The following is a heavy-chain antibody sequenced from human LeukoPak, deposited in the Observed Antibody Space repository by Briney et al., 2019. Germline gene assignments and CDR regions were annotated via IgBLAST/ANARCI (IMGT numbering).Heavy chain of an antibody. CDR3: ATMVRGVIYY. CDR2: IYPGDSYT. J-gene: IGHJ4*02. Sequence: GESLRISCKASGFSFFNYNITWVRQMPGKGLQWMGRIYPGDSYTTYSPSFQGHVTISADKSINTAYLQWSSLKASDTAMYYCATMVRGVIYYWGQGTLVTVSS. D-gene: IGHD3-10*01. V-gene: IGHV5-10-1*01. CDR1: GFSFFNYN.